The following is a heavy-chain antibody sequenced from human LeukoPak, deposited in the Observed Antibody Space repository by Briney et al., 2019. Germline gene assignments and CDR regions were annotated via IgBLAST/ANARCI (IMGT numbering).Heavy chain of an antibody. CDR1: GFTFSSYS. CDR3: ARMNYVSSGWGAPFDY. Sequence: SGGSLRLSCAASGFTFSSYSMSWVRQAPGKGLEWVSSISSSSSYIYYADSVKGRFTISRDNAKNSLYLQMNSLRAEDTAVYYCARMNYVSSGWGAPFDYWGQGTLVTVSS. V-gene: IGHV3-21*01. D-gene: IGHD1-7*01. CDR2: ISSSSSYI. J-gene: IGHJ4*02.